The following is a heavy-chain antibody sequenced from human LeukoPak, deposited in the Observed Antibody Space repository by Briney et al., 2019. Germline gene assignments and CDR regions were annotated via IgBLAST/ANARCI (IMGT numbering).Heavy chain of an antibody. V-gene: IGHV3-21*01. CDR1: GFTFSSYS. CDR2: ISSGSSYI. J-gene: IGHJ4*02. Sequence: TGGSLRLSCTASGFTFSSYSMNWVRQAPGKGLEWVSSISSGSSYIYYADSVKGRFTISRDNAKNSLYLQMNSLRAEDTAVYYCARRMATISHSFDYWGLGTLVIVSS. D-gene: IGHD5-24*01. CDR3: ARRMATISHSFDY.